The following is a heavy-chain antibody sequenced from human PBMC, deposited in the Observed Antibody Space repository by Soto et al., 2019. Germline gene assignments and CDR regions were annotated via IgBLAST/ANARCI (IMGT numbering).Heavy chain of an antibody. CDR3: ARAPAFTVTNDNWFDP. J-gene: IGHJ5*02. V-gene: IGHV1-46*01. CDR1: GYTFTSYY. CDR2: INPSGGST. D-gene: IGHD4-17*01. Sequence: ASVKVSCKASGYTFTSYYMHWVRQAPGQGLEWMGIINPSGGSTSYAQKFQGRVTMTRDTSTSTVYMELSSLRSEDTAVYYCARAPAFTVTNDNWFDPWGQGTLVTVSS.